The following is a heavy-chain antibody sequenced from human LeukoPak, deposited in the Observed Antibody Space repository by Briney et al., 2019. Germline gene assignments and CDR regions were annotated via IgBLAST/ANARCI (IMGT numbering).Heavy chain of an antibody. CDR2: IKQDGTEK. D-gene: IGHD1-26*01. J-gene: IGHJ4*02. CDR3: ARDGREFRTDEPWLDH. CDR1: GFTFSASW. Sequence: GGSLRLSCAASGFTFSASWMSWVRQAPGKGLEWVANIKQDGTEKYSADSLKGRFTVSRDNVKKLLYLEMNSLRVEDTALYYCARDGREFRTDEPWLDHWGQGTLVSVSS. V-gene: IGHV3-7*03.